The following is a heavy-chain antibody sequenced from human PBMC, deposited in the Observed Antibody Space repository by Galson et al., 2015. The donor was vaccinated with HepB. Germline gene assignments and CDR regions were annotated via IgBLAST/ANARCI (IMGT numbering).Heavy chain of an antibody. Sequence: SLRLSCAGSGFTLSSYAMHWVRQAPGKGLEWVAVISYDGSNKYYADSVKGRFTISRDNSKNTLYLQMNSLRAEDTAVYYCARALFGGSDAFDIWGQGTMVTVSS. CDR2: ISYDGSNK. D-gene: IGHD2-15*01. V-gene: IGHV3-30*04. CDR1: GFTLSSYA. J-gene: IGHJ3*02. CDR3: ARALFGGSDAFDI.